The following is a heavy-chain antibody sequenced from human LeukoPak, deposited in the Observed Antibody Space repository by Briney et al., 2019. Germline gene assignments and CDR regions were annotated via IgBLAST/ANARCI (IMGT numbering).Heavy chain of an antibody. CDR3: ARGRRDGYNFYWYFDL. Sequence: SSETLSLTCTVSGGSISSSSYYWGWIRQPPGKGLEWIGSIYYSGSTYYNPSLKSRVTISVDTSKNHFSLKLSSVTAADTAVYYCARGRRDGYNFYWYFDLWGRGTLVTVSS. D-gene: IGHD5-24*01. CDR1: GGSISSSSYY. CDR2: IYYSGST. V-gene: IGHV4-39*02. J-gene: IGHJ2*01.